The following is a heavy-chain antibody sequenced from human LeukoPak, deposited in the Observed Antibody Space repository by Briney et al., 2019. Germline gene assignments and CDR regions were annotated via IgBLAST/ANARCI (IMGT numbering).Heavy chain of an antibody. V-gene: IGHV3-33*01. CDR2: IWYDGSDK. Sequence: GRSLRLSCAASGFTFSSYGMHWVRQAQGQGLEWVAVIWYDGSDKYYTDSLKGRFTITRDNSKNTLYLQMNSLRADDTAIYYCARGGDAFDIWGQGTMVTVSS. CDR1: GFTFSSYG. J-gene: IGHJ3*02. CDR3: ARGGDAFDI.